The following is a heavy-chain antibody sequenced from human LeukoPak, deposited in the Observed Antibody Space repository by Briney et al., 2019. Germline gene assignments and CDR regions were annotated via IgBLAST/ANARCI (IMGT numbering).Heavy chain of an antibody. Sequence: ASVKVSCKASGYTFTGYYTHWVRQAPGQGLEWMGWINPNSGGTNYAQKFQGRVTMTRDTSISTAYMELSRLRSDDTAVYYCARIGYSSSWYPRGSWGQGTLVTVSS. J-gene: IGHJ4*02. V-gene: IGHV1-2*02. D-gene: IGHD6-13*01. CDR2: INPNSGGT. CDR3: ARIGYSSSWYPRGS. CDR1: GYTFTGYY.